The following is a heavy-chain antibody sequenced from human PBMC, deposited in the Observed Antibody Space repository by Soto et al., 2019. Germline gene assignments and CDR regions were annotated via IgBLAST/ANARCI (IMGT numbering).Heavy chain of an antibody. D-gene: IGHD3-16*01. CDR1: GGFLSESY. J-gene: IGHJ5*02. V-gene: IGHV4-34*01. CDR3: VRIRYQLPSSVLWLDP. Sequence: KPSETLSLTCAVYGGFLSESYWTWIRQPPGKGLECIGEINHVGGTNYNPSLKSRVTMSVDTSQNQFSLRLISVTAADTAMYFCVRIRYQLPSSVLWLDPWGQGTPVTVSS. CDR2: INHVGGT.